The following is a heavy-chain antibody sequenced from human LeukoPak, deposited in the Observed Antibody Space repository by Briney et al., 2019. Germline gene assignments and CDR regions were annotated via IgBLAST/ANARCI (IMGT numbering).Heavy chain of an antibody. CDR3: ARRESSGTQPPPWFDP. Sequence: PSETLSLTCTVSGASINNNFWTWIRQPPGKGLEWIGYIYSSGSAKYNPSLKSRVIISGDTSKNQFSLKLSSVTASDTAVYYCARRESSGTQPPPWFDPWGQGTLVTVSS. D-gene: IGHD3-22*01. CDR1: GASINNNF. J-gene: IGHJ5*02. CDR2: IYSSGSA. V-gene: IGHV4-59*12.